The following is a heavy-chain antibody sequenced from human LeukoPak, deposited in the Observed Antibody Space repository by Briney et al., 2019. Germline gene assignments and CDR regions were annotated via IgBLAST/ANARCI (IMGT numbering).Heavy chain of an antibody. CDR3: ARENSGSYREFDY. Sequence: SEPLSLPCTVSGGFISSYYWSWIRQPAGKGLEWTGRIYTSGSTNYNASLKTRVSMSVDTSKNQFTLKLSSVTAADTAVFYCARENSGSYREFDYWGQGTLVTVSS. CDR2: IYTSGST. J-gene: IGHJ4*02. V-gene: IGHV4-4*07. D-gene: IGHD1-26*01. CDR1: GGFISSYY.